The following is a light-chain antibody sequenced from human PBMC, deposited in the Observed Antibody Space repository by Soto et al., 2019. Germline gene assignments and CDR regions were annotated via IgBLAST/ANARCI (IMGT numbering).Light chain of an antibody. J-gene: IGKJ4*01. Sequence: DIVLTQSPGTLSLSPGERATLSCRASQSVSSSYLAWYQQKPGQAPRLLIYGASSRATGIPDSFSGSGSETVFTLTISRLEPEDFAVYFCQQYATAPSLTFGGGTKVEIK. CDR3: QQYATAPSLT. V-gene: IGKV3-20*01. CDR1: QSVSSSY. CDR2: GAS.